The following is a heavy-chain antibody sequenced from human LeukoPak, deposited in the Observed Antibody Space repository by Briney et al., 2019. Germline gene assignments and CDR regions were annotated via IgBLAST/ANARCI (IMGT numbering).Heavy chain of an antibody. V-gene: IGHV4-59*01. CDR1: GGSISSYY. CDR3: ARGSYDFWRGYHSGWFDP. D-gene: IGHD3-3*01. J-gene: IGHJ5*02. Sequence: SQTLSLTCTVSGGSISSYYWSWIRQPPGKGLEWIGYIYYSENTSYNPSLKSRVTISVDTSKNQFSLKLSSVTAADTAVYYCARGSYDFWRGYHSGWFDPWGQGTLVSVSS. CDR2: IYYSENT.